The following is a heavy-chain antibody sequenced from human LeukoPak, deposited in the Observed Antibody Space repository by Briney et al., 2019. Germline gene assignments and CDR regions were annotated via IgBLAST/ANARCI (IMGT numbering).Heavy chain of an antibody. J-gene: IGHJ6*03. CDR2: ISSSSSYI. D-gene: IGHD5-12*01. V-gene: IGHV3-21*01. Sequence: YPGGSLRLSCAASGFTFSSYSMNWVRQAPGKGLEWVSSISSSSSYIYYADSVKGRFTISRDNSKNTLYLQMKSLRAEDTAVYYCAKGGGYEAQYYYYYLDVWGKGTTVTISS. CDR1: GFTFSSYS. CDR3: AKGGGYEAQYYYYYLDV.